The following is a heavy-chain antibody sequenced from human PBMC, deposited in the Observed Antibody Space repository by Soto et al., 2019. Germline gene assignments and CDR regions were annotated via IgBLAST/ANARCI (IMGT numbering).Heavy chain of an antibody. CDR1: GDSVSSNSAA. D-gene: IGHD6-19*01. CDR2: TYYRSKWYN. Sequence: PSQTLSLTCAISGDSVSSNSAAWNWIRQSPSRGLEWLGRTYYRSKWYNDYAVSVKSRITINPDTSKNQFSLQLNSVTPEDTAVYYCARGQAVGTYYYYYYGMDVWGQGTTVTVSS. J-gene: IGHJ6*02. V-gene: IGHV6-1*01. CDR3: ARGQAVGTYYYYYYGMDV.